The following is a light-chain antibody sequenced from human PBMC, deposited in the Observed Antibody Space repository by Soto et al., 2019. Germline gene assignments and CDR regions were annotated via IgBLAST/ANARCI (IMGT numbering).Light chain of an antibody. V-gene: IGKV3-20*01. CDR2: GAS. CDR3: QQYGSPRIT. J-gene: IGKJ5*01. CDR1: QSVRNNY. Sequence: ETVLTQSPVTLAFSPGETATLSCRASQSVRNNYLAWYQQKPGQAPRLLISGASSRAAGIPDRFSGSGSETDFTLTISRLEPEDFALYFCQQYGSPRITFGQGTRLEIK.